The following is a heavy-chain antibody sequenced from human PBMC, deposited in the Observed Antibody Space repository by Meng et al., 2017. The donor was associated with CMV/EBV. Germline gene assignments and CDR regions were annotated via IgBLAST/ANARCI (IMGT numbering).Heavy chain of an antibody. CDR3: ASRVDTAMVTDYYYGMDV. Sequence: GSLRLSCTVSGGSISSYYWSWIRQPPGKGLEWFGYIYYSGSTNYNPSLKSRVTISVDTSKNQFSLKLSSVTAADTAVYYCASRVDTAMVTDYYYGMDVWGQGTTVTVSS. V-gene: IGHV4-59*01. CDR1: GGSISSYY. J-gene: IGHJ6*02. D-gene: IGHD5-18*01. CDR2: IYYSGST.